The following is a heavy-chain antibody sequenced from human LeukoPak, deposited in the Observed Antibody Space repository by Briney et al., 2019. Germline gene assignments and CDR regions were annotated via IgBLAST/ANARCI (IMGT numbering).Heavy chain of an antibody. CDR2: INPNSGGT. D-gene: IGHD3-16*02. CDR3: ARGGGIFRLRLGELSY. J-gene: IGHJ4*02. V-gene: IGHV1-2*02. CDR1: GYTFTGYY. Sequence: ASVTVSFKASGYTFTGYYMHGVRQAPGQGLEGMGWINPNSGGTNYAQKFQGRVTITRDPSNSTAYMDLSRLRSADTAVYCCARGGGIFRLRLGELSYWGQGTLVTVSS.